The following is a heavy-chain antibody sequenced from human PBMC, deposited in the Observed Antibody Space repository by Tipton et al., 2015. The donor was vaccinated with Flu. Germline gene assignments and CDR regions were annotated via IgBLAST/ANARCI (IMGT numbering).Heavy chain of an antibody. V-gene: IGHV3-48*03. Sequence: SLRLSCAASGFTFSSYEMNWVRQAPGKGPEWVSYISSSGDTIYYANAVRGRFTISRDNAKNSLFLQMNSLRAEDTAVYYCARPYCTSITCYGYFDYWGQGTLVTVSS. CDR2: ISSSGDTI. CDR1: GFTFSSYE. CDR3: ARPYCTSITCYGYFDY. J-gene: IGHJ4*02. D-gene: IGHD2/OR15-2a*01.